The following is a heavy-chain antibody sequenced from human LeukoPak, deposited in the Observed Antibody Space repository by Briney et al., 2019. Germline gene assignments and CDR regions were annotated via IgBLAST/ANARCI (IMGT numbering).Heavy chain of an antibody. J-gene: IGHJ6*03. CDR3: ARHVQGSSTHYYYYYMDV. D-gene: IGHD2-2*01. CDR1: GGSISSGGYS. Sequence: SETLSLTCAVSGGSISSGGYSWSWIRQPPGKGLEWIGYIYHSGSTYYNPSLKSRVTISVDTSKNQFSLKLSSVTAADTAVYYCARHVQGSSTHYYYYYMDVWGKGTTVTVSS. CDR2: IYHSGST. V-gene: IGHV4-30-2*03.